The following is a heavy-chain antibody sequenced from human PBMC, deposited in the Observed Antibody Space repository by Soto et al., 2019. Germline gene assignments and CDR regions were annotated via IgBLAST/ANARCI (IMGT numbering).Heavy chain of an antibody. Sequence: QVQLVQSGAEVKKPGASVKVSCKASGYTFTSYDINWVRQATGQGLEWMGWMNPNSGNTGYAQKFQGRVTMTRNTSISTAYMELSSLRSEDTAVYYCARGLYYDILTGYYNRDYYYYGMDVWGQGTTVTVSS. V-gene: IGHV1-8*01. CDR1: GYTFTSYD. D-gene: IGHD3-9*01. CDR3: ARGLYYDILTGYYNRDYYYYGMDV. CDR2: MNPNSGNT. J-gene: IGHJ6*02.